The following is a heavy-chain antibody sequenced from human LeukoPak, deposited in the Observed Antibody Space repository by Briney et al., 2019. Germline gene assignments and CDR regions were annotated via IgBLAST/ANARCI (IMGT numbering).Heavy chain of an antibody. V-gene: IGHV4-30-4*08. CDR2: IYYSGST. D-gene: IGHD4-17*01. Sequence: SETLSLTCTVSGGSISSGGYYWSWIRQHPGKGLEWIGYIYYSGSTNYNPSLKSRVIISVDTSKNQFSLKLSSVTAADTAVYYCAGPSASTVTTGGDAFDIWGQGTMVTVSS. CDR1: GGSISSGGYY. CDR3: AGPSASTVTTGGDAFDI. J-gene: IGHJ3*02.